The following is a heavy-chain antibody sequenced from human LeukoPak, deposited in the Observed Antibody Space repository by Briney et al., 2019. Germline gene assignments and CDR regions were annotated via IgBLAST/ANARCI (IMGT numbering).Heavy chain of an antibody. V-gene: IGHV1-2*02. D-gene: IGHD2-21*01. CDR3: ARVFCGGAKMCYKRFPDFGP. J-gene: IGHJ5*01. CDR1: GYTFNTFY. Sequence: ASVKVSCKASGYTFNTFYMHWLRQVPGQGPAWMGWINPNTGGTAYSQRFQGRITVFADTSTNTAYMELTGLTSDDTAVYYCARVFCGGAKMCYKRFPDFGPWGQGTLVTVSS. CDR2: INPNTGGT.